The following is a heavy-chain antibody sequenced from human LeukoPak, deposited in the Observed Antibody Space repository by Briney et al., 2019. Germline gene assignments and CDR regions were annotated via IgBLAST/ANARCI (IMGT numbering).Heavy chain of an antibody. D-gene: IGHD1-26*01. J-gene: IGHJ4*02. CDR2: TIGSGGST. Sequence: AGSLTRSCAASAFTFSSYDMSWDRQAPGKGLEWVSTTIGSGGSTYYADSVKGRFTISRDNSKNTLYLQMNSLRAEDTAVYYCAPDVGSHAGYFDYWGQGTLVTVSS. CDR3: APDVGSHAGYFDY. V-gene: IGHV3-23*01. CDR1: AFTFSSYD.